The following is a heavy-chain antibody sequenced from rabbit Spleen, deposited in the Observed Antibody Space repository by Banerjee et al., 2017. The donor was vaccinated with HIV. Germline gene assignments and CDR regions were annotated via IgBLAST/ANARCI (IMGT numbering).Heavy chain of an antibody. J-gene: IGHJ6*01. V-gene: IGHV1S45*01. D-gene: IGHD1-1*01. CDR2: TVGGRSTFT. CDR1: GFSFSSNDY. Sequence: QEQLVESGGGLVQPEGSLILTCKASGFSFSSNDYMCWVRQAPGKGLEWIACTVGGRSTFTYYASWAKGRFTISKASSTTVTLQMTSLTAADTATYFCARDTATSFSTYGMDLWGQGTLVTVS. CDR3: ARDTATSFSTYGMDL.